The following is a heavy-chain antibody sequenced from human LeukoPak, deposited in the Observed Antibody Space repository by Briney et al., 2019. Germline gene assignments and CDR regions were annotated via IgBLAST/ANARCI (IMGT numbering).Heavy chain of an antibody. D-gene: IGHD3-22*01. Sequence: GGSLRLSCAASGFTVSSNYMSWVRQAPGKGLEWVSVIYSGGSTYYADSVKGRFTISRDNSKNTLYLQMNSLRAEDTAVYYCAREGHYDSSGYYPLYYFDYWGQGTLVTVSS. CDR3: AREGHYDSSGYYPLYYFDY. CDR2: IYSGGST. CDR1: GFTVSSNY. J-gene: IGHJ4*02. V-gene: IGHV3-66*01.